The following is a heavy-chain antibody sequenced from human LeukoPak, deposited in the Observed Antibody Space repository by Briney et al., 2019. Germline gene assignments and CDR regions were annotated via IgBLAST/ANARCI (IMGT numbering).Heavy chain of an antibody. CDR2: IKQDGSEK. V-gene: IGHV3-7*03. Sequence: GGSLRLSCAASGFTFSSYWMSWVRQAPGKGLEWVANIKQDGSEKYYVDSVKGRFTISRDNAKNSLYLQMNSLRAEDTAVYYCVRVFEWLRFYYGMDVWGQGTTVTVSS. CDR3: VRVFEWLRFYYGMDV. D-gene: IGHD3-3*01. CDR1: GFTFSSYW. J-gene: IGHJ6*02.